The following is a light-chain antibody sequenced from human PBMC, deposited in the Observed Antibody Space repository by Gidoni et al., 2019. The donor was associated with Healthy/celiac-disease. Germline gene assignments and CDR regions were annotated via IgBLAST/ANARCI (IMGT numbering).Light chain of an antibody. V-gene: IGKV1-39*01. J-gene: IGKJ4*01. CDR1: QSISSY. Sequence: DIQMTQSPSSLSASVGDRVTITCRASQSISSYVNWYQQKPGKAHKLLIYAASSLQSGVPSRFSGSGSVTDFTLTISSLQPEDFATYYCQQSYRSLTFGGGTKVEIK. CDR3: QQSYRSLT. CDR2: AAS.